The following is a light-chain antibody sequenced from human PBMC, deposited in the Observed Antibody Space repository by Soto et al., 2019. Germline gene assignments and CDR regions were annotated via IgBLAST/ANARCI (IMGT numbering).Light chain of an antibody. CDR1: QSIGSW. J-gene: IGKJ1*01. V-gene: IGKV1-5*03. CDR3: QQYNNDSPWT. CDR2: KAS. Sequence: DIQMTQSPSTLSASVGDRVMLTCRASQSIGSWLAWYQQKAGTGPKLLIYKASSLKSGVPSRFSGSGSGTEFTLAISSLQPYDFATYYCQQYNNDSPWTFGQGTKVEVK.